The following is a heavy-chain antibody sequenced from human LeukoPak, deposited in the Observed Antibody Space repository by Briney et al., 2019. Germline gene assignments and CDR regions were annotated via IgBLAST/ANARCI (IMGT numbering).Heavy chain of an antibody. CDR3: ARDCWDYGSGSYCGIDY. Sequence: PGGSLRLSCAASGFTFSNAWMSWVRQAPGKGLEWVSSISSSSSYIYYADSVKGRFTISRDNAKNSLYLQMNSLRAEDTAVYYCARDCWDYGSGSYCGIDYWGQGTLVTVSS. V-gene: IGHV3-21*01. CDR1: GFTFSNAW. CDR2: ISSSSSYI. D-gene: IGHD3-10*01. J-gene: IGHJ4*02.